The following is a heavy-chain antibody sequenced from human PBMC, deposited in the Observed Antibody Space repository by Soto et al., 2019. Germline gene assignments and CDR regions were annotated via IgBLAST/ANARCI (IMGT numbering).Heavy chain of an antibody. CDR1: GFTFSSYW. CDR3: ARDPLLNYFDY. Sequence: GGSLRLSCAASGFTFSSYWMHWVRQAPGKGLVWVSRTNSDGSSTSYADSVKGRFTISRDNAKNTLYLQMNSLRAEDTAVYYCARDPLLNYFDYWGQGTLVTVSS. CDR2: TNSDGSST. J-gene: IGHJ4*02. V-gene: IGHV3-74*01. D-gene: IGHD1-26*01.